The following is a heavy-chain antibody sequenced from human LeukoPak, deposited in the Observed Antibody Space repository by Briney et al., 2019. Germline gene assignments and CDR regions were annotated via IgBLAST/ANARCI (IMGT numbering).Heavy chain of an antibody. CDR3: ARVPSYYGSGSYYANDY. Sequence: SETLSLTCAVYGGSFSGYYWSWIRQPPGKGLEWIGEINHSGSTNYNPSLKSRVTISVDTSKNQFSLKLSSVTAADTAVYYCARVPSYYGSGSYYANDYWGQGTLVTVSS. CDR1: GGSFSGYY. J-gene: IGHJ4*02. CDR2: INHSGST. V-gene: IGHV4-34*01. D-gene: IGHD3-10*01.